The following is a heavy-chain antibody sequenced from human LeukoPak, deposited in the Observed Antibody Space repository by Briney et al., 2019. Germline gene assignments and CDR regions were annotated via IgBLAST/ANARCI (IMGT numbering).Heavy chain of an antibody. CDR1: GGTFSSYA. V-gene: IGHV1-69*04. D-gene: IGHD6-6*01. J-gene: IGHJ6*02. Sequence: SVKVSCKASGGTFSSYAISWVRQAPGQGLEWMGRIIPILEIANYAQKFQGRVTITADKSTSTAYMELSSLRSEDTAVYYCARSSSSLAYYGMDVWGQGTTVTVFS. CDR3: ARSSSSLAYYGMDV. CDR2: IIPILEIA.